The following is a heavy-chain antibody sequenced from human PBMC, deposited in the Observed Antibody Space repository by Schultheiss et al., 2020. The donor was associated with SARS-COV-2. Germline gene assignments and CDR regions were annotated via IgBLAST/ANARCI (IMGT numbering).Heavy chain of an antibody. CDR2: ISGSGGST. D-gene: IGHD3-10*01. J-gene: IGHJ4*02. CDR1: GFTFSSYS. Sequence: GGSLRLSCAASGFTFSSYSMNWVRQAPGKGLEWVSAISGSGGSTYYADSVKGRFTISRDNSKNTLYLQMNSLRAEDTAVYYCAKGGLLWFGEFDYWGQGTLVTVSS. CDR3: AKGGLLWFGEFDY. V-gene: IGHV3-23*01.